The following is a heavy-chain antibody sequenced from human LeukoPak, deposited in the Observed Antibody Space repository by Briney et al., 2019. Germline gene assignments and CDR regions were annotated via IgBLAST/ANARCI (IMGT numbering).Heavy chain of an antibody. J-gene: IGHJ4*02. CDR2: IYPGDSDT. CDR1: GYIFTSYW. V-gene: IGHV5-51*01. D-gene: IGHD5-18*01. CDR3: AKLSTTMAVDY. Sequence: GGSLKISCRVSGYIFTSYWIAWVRQMPGTGLEWMGIIYPGDSDTRYSPSFQGQVTISADKSISTAYLQWSSLKASDTAMYYCAKLSTTMAVDYWGQGTLVTVSS.